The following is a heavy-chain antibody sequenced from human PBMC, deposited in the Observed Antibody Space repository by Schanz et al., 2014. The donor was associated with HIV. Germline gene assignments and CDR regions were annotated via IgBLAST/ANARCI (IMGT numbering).Heavy chain of an antibody. V-gene: IGHV3-30*18. Sequence: QVQLVESGGGVVQPGRSLRLSCAASGFTFKSYAMSWVRQAPGKGLEWVAVTSYDGTKKHYADSVKGRFTISRDNSKNSLSLLIKSLRAEDAAVYYCAKDRNYYESKYRGKGNYYYYYGMDVWGQGTTVTVSS. D-gene: IGHD3-22*01. CDR1: GFTFKSYA. J-gene: IGHJ6*02. CDR3: AKDRNYYESKYRGKGNYYYYYGMDV. CDR2: TSYDGTKK.